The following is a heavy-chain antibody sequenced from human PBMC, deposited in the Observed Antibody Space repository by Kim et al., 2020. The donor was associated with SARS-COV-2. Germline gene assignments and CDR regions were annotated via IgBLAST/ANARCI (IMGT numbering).Heavy chain of an antibody. CDR2: IDGSDGTT. CDR1: GFTFTGHA. CDR3: RKGGCGWIWDY. Sequence: GGSLRLSCTTSGFTFTGHAMSWVRQAPGKGLEWVSSIDGSDGTTYYVDSVKGRFSISRDDSKNTLYLLMSALSADNTAAYYCRKGGCGWIWDYWRQGTL. V-gene: IGHV3-23*01. D-gene: IGHD5-12*01. J-gene: IGHJ4*02.